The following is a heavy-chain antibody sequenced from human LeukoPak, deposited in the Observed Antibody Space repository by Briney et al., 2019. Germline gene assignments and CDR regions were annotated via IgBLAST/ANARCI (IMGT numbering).Heavy chain of an antibody. Sequence: SETLSLTCAVYGGSFSGYNCSWIRQPPGKGLEWIGEINHSGSTNYNPSLKSRVTISVDTSKNQFSLKLSSVTAADTAVYYCARTSGSSGSIDYWGQGTLVTVSS. D-gene: IGHD1-26*01. CDR2: INHSGST. CDR3: ARTSGSSGSIDY. CDR1: GGSFSGYN. V-gene: IGHV4-34*01. J-gene: IGHJ4*02.